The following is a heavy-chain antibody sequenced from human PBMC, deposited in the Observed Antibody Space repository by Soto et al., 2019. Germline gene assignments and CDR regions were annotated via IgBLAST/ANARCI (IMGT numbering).Heavy chain of an antibody. CDR1: GGSISSGDYY. CDR2: IYYSGST. CDR3: ARDRGVRGVIYGIGYYYGMDV. D-gene: IGHD3-10*01. Sequence: QVQLQESGPGLVKPSQTLSLTCTVSGGSISSGDYYWSWIRQPPGKGLEWIGYIYYSGSTYYNPSLKSQFTISVDTSKNQFSLKLSSVTAPDTAVYYCARDRGVRGVIYGIGYYYGMDVWGQGTTVTVSS. J-gene: IGHJ6*02. V-gene: IGHV4-30-4*01.